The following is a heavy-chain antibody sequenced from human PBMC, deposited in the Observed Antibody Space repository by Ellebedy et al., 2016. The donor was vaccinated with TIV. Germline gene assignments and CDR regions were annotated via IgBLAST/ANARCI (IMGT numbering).Heavy chain of an antibody. CDR1: GFSLSTSGVG. CDR2: IYWDDDK. J-gene: IGHJ4*02. Sequence: SGPTLVKPTQTLTLTCTFSGFSLSTSGVGVGWIRQPPGKALEWLALIYWDDDKRYSPSLKSRLTITKDTSKNQVVLTMTNMDPVDTATYYCAHRRMTVTTPGYFDYWGQGTLVTVSS. CDR3: AHRRMTVTTPGYFDY. V-gene: IGHV2-5*02. D-gene: IGHD4-17*01.